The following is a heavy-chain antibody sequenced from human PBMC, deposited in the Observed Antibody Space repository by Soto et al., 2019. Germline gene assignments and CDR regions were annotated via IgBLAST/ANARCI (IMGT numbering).Heavy chain of an antibody. CDR2: INHSGST. CDR3: ARGIRCSSTSCYGRFDP. Sequence: VQLVESGGGLVKPGGSLRLSCAASGFTFSNAWMSWVRQAPGKGLEWIGEINHSGSTNYNPSLKSRVTISVDTSKNPFSLKLSSVTAADTAVYYCARGIRCSSTSCYGRFDPWGQGTLVTVSS. CDR1: GFTFSNAW. D-gene: IGHD2-2*01. V-gene: IGHV4-4*02. J-gene: IGHJ5*02.